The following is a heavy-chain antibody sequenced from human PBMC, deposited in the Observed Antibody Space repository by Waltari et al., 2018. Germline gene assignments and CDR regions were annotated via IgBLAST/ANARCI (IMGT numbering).Heavy chain of an antibody. CDR3: ATRPHNSGRDVYCGVFDY. D-gene: IGHD2-21*01. CDR1: GFTFSNYG. V-gene: IGHV3-7*01. J-gene: IGHJ4*02. CDR2: IKQDGSEK. Sequence: EVHLVESGGGLVQPGGSLRLSCVGCGFTFSNYGMTWVRQVPGKGLDWVANIKQDGSEKYYVDSVKGRFTISRDNAKNSLYLQMNSLRAEDTAVYYCATRPHNSGRDVYCGVFDYWGRGTLVTVSS.